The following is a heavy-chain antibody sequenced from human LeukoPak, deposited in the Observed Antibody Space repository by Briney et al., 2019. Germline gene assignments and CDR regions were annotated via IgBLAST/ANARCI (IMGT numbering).Heavy chain of an antibody. D-gene: IGHD1-26*01. CDR3: ARHEAITLVGEPER. CDR2: IYYSGST. J-gene: IGHJ4*02. CDR1: GGSISSSSYY. Sequence: PETLSLTCTVSGGSISSSSYYWGWIRQPPGKGLEWIGSIYYSGSTYYNPSLKSRVTISVDTSKNQFSLKLSSVTAADTAVYYCARHEAITLVGEPERWGQGTLVTVSS. V-gene: IGHV4-39*01.